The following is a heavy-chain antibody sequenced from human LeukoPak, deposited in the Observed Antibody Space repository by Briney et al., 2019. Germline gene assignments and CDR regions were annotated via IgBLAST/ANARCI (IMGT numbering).Heavy chain of an antibody. D-gene: IGHD3-3*01. CDR2: ISGSGGST. J-gene: IGHJ4*02. CDR1: GFTFSSYA. CDR3: AKIVRSYDFWSGLYYFDY. Sequence: GGSLRLSCAASGFTFSSYAMSWVRQAPGKGLEWVSAISGSGGSTYYADSVKGRFTISRDNSKNTLYLQMNSLRAEDTAVYYCAKIVRSYDFWSGLYYFDYWGQGTLVTVSS. V-gene: IGHV3-23*01.